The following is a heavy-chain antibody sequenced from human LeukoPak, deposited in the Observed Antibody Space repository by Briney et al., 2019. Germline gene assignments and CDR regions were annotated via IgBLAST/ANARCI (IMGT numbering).Heavy chain of an antibody. CDR3: ARGGEHLIA. V-gene: IGHV3-66*01. CDR2: IYSDGNT. CDR1: GFSVSSNY. D-gene: IGHD2-21*01. Sequence: GGSLRLSCAASGFSVSSNYLTWARQAPGKGLEWVSVIYSDGNTFYTNSVKGRFSISRDTSKKTVYLQMKSLRAADTAVYYCARGGEHLIAWGQGALVTVSS. J-gene: IGHJ4*02.